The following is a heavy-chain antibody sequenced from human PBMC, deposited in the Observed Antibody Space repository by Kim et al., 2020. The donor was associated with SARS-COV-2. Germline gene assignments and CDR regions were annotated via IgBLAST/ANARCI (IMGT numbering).Heavy chain of an antibody. CDR3: ARDRGYSCAKMDQ. J-gene: IGHJ4*02. CDR2: IDDRGNT. CDR1: GGTLSSYS. V-gene: IGHV4-34*01. Sequence: SETLSLTCAVPGGTLSSYSWAWVRQSTGKGLEWIGEIDDRGNTHYNPALQSRVSISRDTSKSQVSLKVTSVVAADRAVYYCARDRGYSCAKMDQWGQGTPVSVAS. D-gene: IGHD5-18*01.